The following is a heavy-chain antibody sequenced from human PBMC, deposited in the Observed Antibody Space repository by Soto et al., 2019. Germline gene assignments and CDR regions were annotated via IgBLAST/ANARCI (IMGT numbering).Heavy chain of an antibody. J-gene: IGHJ2*01. D-gene: IGHD4-4*01. CDR1: GFTFSSYA. CDR3: ARPLWRNDYNWGYFAL. CDR2: ISYDGSNK. Sequence: QVQLVESGGGVVQPGRSLRLSCAASGFTFSSYAMHWVRQAPGKGLEWVAVISYDGSNKYYADSVKGRFTISRDNSKNTLYRKMNSLRAEDTAVYYCARPLWRNDYNWGYFALWGRGTLVTVSS. V-gene: IGHV3-30-3*01.